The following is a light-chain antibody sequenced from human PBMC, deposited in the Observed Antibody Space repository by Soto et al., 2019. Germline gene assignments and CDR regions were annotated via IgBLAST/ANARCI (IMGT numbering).Light chain of an antibody. V-gene: IGKV1-9*01. J-gene: IGKJ3*01. CDR1: QTIDRY. CDR3: QQLNSFPPLFT. Sequence: IQMTQSPSSLSASIGDTVTITCRASQTIDRYLNWFQQKSGQAPKLLMNAASTLRSGVPSRFSASGSGTEFTLTISSLQPEDFATYFCQQLNSFPPLFTFGPGTKVDI. CDR2: AAS.